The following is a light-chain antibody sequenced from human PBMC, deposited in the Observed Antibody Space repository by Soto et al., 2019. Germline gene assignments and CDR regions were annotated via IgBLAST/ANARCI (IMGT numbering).Light chain of an antibody. Sequence: QSALTQPASVSGSPGQSITISCTGTSSDVDGYNHVSWYQHYPGKAPKLIIYDVTNRPSGVSNRFSGSKSGNTASLTISGLQAEDEADYFCSSYTRSTIYVFGTGTKDTDL. J-gene: IGLJ1*01. V-gene: IGLV2-14*03. CDR2: DVT. CDR1: SSDVDGYNH. CDR3: SSYTRSTIYV.